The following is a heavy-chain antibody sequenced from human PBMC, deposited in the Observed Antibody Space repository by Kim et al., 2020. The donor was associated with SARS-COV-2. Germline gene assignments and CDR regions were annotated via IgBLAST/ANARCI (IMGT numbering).Heavy chain of an antibody. Sequence: GGSLRLSCAASGFTFSSYGMHWVRQAPGKGLEWVAVIWYDGSNKYYADSVKGRFTISRDNSKNTLYLQMNSLRAEDTAVYYCAKGGPDSSGYWVQRYWGQGTLVTVSS. CDR1: GFTFSSYG. CDR2: IWYDGSNK. J-gene: IGHJ4*02. CDR3: AKGGPDSSGYWVQRY. V-gene: IGHV3-33*06. D-gene: IGHD3-22*01.